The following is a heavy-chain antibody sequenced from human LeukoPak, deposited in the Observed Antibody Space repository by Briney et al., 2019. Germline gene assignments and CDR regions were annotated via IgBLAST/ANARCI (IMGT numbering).Heavy chain of an antibody. CDR2: IYYSGST. CDR3: ARQTSGPDV. Sequence: SETLSLTCTVSGGSISSSSYYWGWLRQPPGKGLEWIGSIYYSGSTYYNPSLKSRVTISVDTSKNQFSLKLSSVTAADTAVYYCARQTSGPDVWGQGTTVTVSS. D-gene: IGHD3-10*01. V-gene: IGHV4-39*01. J-gene: IGHJ6*02. CDR1: GGSISSSSYY.